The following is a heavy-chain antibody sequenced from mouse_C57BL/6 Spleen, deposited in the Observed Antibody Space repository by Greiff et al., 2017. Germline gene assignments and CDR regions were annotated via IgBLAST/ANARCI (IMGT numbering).Heavy chain of an antibody. J-gene: IGHJ2*01. V-gene: IGHV1-50*01. CDR1: GYTFTSYW. CDR3: ASYYGQPGNFDY. Sequence: QVHVKQPGAELVKPGASVKLSCKASGYTFTSYWMQWVKQRPGQGLEWIGEIDPSDSYTNYNQKFKGKATLTVDTSSSTAYMQLSSLTSEDSAVYYCASYYGQPGNFDYWGQGTTLTVSS. CDR2: IDPSDSYT. D-gene: IGHD2-1*01.